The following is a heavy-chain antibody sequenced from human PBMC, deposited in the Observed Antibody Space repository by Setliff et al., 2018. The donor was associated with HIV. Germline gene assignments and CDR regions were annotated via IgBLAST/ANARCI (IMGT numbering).Heavy chain of an antibody. V-gene: IGHV1-2*02. CDR3: ARDHCSSSGCYEYSYDGMDV. D-gene: IGHD2-2*01. CDR2: INPNSVGT. J-gene: IGHJ6*02. CDR1: GYTFTGYY. Sequence: ASVKVSCQASGYTFTGYYMHWVRQAPGQGLEWMGWINPNSVGTTYAQKFQGRVTMTRDTSISTAYMEVSRLRSDDTAVYYCARDHCSSSGCYEYSYDGMDVWGQGTTVTVSS.